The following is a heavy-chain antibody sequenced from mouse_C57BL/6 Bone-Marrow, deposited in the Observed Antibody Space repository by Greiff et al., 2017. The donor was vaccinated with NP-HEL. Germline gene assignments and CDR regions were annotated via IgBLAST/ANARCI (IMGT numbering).Heavy chain of an antibody. J-gene: IGHJ3*01. CDR1: GYTFTSYW. CDR2: IHPNSGST. CDR3: ARSKAAQATFAY. D-gene: IGHD3-2*02. V-gene: IGHV1-64*01. Sequence: VQRVESGAELVKPGASVKLSCKASGYTFTSYWMHWVKQRPGQGLEWIGMIHPNSGSTNYNEKFKSKATLTVDKSSSTAYMQLSSLTSEDSAVYYCARSKAAQATFAYWGQGTLVTVSA.